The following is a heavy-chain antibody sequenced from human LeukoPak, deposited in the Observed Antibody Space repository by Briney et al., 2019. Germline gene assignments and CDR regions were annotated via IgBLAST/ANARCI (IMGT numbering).Heavy chain of an antibody. CDR2: ISSSSSYI. Sequence: GGSLRLSCAASGFTFSSYGMHWVRQAPGKGLEWVSSISSSSSYIYYADSVKGRFTISRDNAKNSLYLQMNSLRAEDTAVYYCARDPYCGGDCYSAEINWFDPWGQGTLVTVSS. J-gene: IGHJ5*02. CDR3: ARDPYCGGDCYSAEINWFDP. D-gene: IGHD2-21*02. CDR1: GFTFSSYG. V-gene: IGHV3-21*01.